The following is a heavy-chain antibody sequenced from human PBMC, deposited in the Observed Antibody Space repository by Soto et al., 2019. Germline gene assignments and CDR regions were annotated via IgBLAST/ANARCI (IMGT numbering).Heavy chain of an antibody. CDR2: INHSGST. J-gene: IGHJ5*02. CDR1: GGSFSGYY. CDR3: ARESVLTAAKISNWFDP. Sequence: QVHLQQGGAGLLMPSETLSLTCAVYGGSFSGYYWSWIRQPPGKGLEWIGEINHSGSTNYNPSLKSRVTISVDTSKNQFSLKLRSVTAADTAVYYCARESVLTAAKISNWFDPWGQGTLVTVSS. D-gene: IGHD2-2*01. V-gene: IGHV4-34*01.